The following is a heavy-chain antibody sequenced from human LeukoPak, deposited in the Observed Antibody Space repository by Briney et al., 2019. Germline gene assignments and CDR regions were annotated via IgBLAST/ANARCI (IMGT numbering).Heavy chain of an antibody. Sequence: SEALSLTCSVSGGSISSYYWSWIRQPAGKGLEWIGRIYSSGSTNYNPSLKTRVTMSLDTSKNQFSLNLTTVTAADTAVYYCARTSARGAQFDYWGQGTLVTVSS. CDR3: ARTSARGAQFDY. V-gene: IGHV4-4*07. CDR2: IYSSGST. CDR1: GGSISSYY. D-gene: IGHD3-10*01. J-gene: IGHJ4*02.